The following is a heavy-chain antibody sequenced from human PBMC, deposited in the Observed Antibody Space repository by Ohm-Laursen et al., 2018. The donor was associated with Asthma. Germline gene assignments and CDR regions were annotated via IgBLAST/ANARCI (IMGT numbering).Heavy chain of an antibody. CDR3: AREVDTATDTDAFDI. Sequence: TLSLTCTVSGGSISSAGYFWSWIRQHPGKGLGWIGYMYYNGNSYYNPSLKSRATISGDTSRNQFSLKLSSVTAADTAVYYCAREVDTATDTDAFDIWGQGTMVTVSS. CDR1: GGSISSAGYF. J-gene: IGHJ3*02. CDR2: MYYNGNS. D-gene: IGHD5-18*01. V-gene: IGHV4-31*03.